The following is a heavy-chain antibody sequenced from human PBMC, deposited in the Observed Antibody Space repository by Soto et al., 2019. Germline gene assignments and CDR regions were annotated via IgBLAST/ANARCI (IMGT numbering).Heavy chain of an antibody. J-gene: IGHJ6*02. D-gene: IGHD6-13*01. Sequence: GESLKISCKGSGYSFTSYWIGWVRQVPGKGLEWMGIIYPGDSDTRYSPSFQGQVTISADKSISTAYLQWSSLKASDTAMYYCARHVRIAAAGSYYYYGMDVWGQGTTVTVSS. V-gene: IGHV5-51*01. CDR1: GYSFTSYW. CDR2: IYPGDSDT. CDR3: ARHVRIAAAGSYYYYGMDV.